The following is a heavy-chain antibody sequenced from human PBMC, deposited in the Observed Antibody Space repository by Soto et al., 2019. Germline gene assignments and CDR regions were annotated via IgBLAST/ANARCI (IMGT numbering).Heavy chain of an antibody. V-gene: IGHV1-58*01. CDR2: IVGCSGNT. CDR1: TFTFTSSA. Sequence: QMQLVQSGPEVKKPGTSVKVSCKASTFTFTSSAVQWVRQARGQRLEWIGWIVGCSGNTKYAQNFQERVTITRDMSSGTAYLELSRLRSEDKAVDYCATHREAATYYFDCWCEWTLLTVSS. J-gene: IGHJ4*02. CDR3: ATHREAATYYFDC. D-gene: IGHD1-26*01.